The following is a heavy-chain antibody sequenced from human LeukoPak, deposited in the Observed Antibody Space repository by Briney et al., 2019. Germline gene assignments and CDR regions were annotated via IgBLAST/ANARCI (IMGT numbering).Heavy chain of an antibody. Sequence: GGSLRLSCAASGFIFSDYYMSWMRQAPGKGLEWVSYISSSGSTIYYADSVKGRFTISRDNAKNSLYLQMNSLRAEDTAVYYCAREGSGWRYYYYFYMDVWGKGTTVTVSS. CDR2: ISSSGSTI. V-gene: IGHV3-11*01. CDR1: GFIFSDYY. D-gene: IGHD6-19*01. J-gene: IGHJ6*03. CDR3: AREGSGWRYYYYFYMDV.